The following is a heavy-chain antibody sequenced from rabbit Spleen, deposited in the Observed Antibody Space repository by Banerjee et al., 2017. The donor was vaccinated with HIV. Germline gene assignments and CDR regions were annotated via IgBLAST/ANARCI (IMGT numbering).Heavy chain of an antibody. CDR2: IYAGSSST. D-gene: IGHD8-1*01. Sequence: VESGGDLVTPGASLTLTCTASGFSFSSGYYMCWVRQAPGKGLEWIACIYAGSSSTYYASWAKGRFTISKTSSTTVTLQMTSLTAADTATYFCARDTGSSFSSYGMDLWGQGTLVTVS. CDR3: ARDTGSSFSSYGMDL. V-gene: IGHV1S40*01. CDR1: GFSFSSGYY. J-gene: IGHJ6*01.